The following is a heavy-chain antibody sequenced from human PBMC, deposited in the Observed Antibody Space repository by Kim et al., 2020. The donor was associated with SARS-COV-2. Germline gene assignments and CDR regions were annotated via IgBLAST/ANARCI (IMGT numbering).Heavy chain of an antibody. V-gene: IGHV5-51*01. CDR2: IYPGDSDT. Sequence: GESLKISCQGSGYSFTSYWIGWVRQMPGKGLEWMGIIYPGDSDTRYSPSFQGQVTISADKSISTAYLQWSSLKASDTAMYYCARLYYYDSSGYLLDYWGQGTLVTVSS. CDR1: GYSFTSYW. J-gene: IGHJ4*02. D-gene: IGHD3-22*01. CDR3: ARLYYYDSSGYLLDY.